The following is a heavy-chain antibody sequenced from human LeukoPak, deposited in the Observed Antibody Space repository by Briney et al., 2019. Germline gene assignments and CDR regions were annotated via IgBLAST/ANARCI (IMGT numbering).Heavy chain of an antibody. D-gene: IGHD5-12*01. V-gene: IGHV5-51*01. CDR2: IYPGDSDT. CDR3: ARHRGYSGYKDAFDI. Sequence: GESLKISCEGSGYSFTNYCIGWVRQMPGKGLEWMGIIYPGDSDTRYSPSFQGQVTISADKSISTAYLQWSSLKASDTAMYYCARHRGYSGYKDAFDIWGQGTMVTVSS. J-gene: IGHJ3*02. CDR1: GYSFTNYC.